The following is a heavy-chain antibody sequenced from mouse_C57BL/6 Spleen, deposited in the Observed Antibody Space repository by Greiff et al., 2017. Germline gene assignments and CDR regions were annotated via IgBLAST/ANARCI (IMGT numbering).Heavy chain of an antibody. V-gene: IGHV1-19*01. Sequence: VQLKESGPVLVKPGASVKMSCKASGYTFTDYYMNWVKQSHGKSLEWIGVINPYNGGTSYNQKFKGKATLTVDKSSSTAYMELNSLTSEDSAVYYCARLGGYDDYAMDYWGQGTSVTVSS. CDR2: INPYNGGT. CDR1: GYTFTDYY. D-gene: IGHD2-2*01. J-gene: IGHJ4*01. CDR3: ARLGGYDDYAMDY.